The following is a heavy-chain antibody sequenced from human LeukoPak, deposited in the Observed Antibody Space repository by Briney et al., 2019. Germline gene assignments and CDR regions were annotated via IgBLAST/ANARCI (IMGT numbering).Heavy chain of an antibody. J-gene: IGHJ1*01. V-gene: IGHV4-34*01. CDR2: INHSGST. Sequence: SETLSLTCALYGGSFSGYYWRWIRQPPGKGREWIGEINHSGSTNYNPSPKSRVTISVDTSKSQFSLKLSSVTAADTAVYYCARAPYSGSLRRAEYFQHRGQGNLVTGSS. CDR3: ARAPYSGSLRRAEYFQH. D-gene: IGHD1-26*01. CDR1: GGSFSGYY.